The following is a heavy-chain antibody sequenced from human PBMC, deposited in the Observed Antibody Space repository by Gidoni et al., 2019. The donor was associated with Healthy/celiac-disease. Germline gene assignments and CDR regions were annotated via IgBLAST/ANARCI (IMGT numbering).Heavy chain of an antibody. CDR3: ARGGTIFGVVNNIDY. V-gene: IGHV4-59*01. J-gene: IGHJ4*02. Sequence: QVQLQESGPGLVKHSETLSLTCTVSGGSITSYYWSWIRQPPGKGLEWIGYIYYSGSTNYNPSLKSRVTISVDTSKNQFSLKLSSVTAADTAVYYCARGGTIFGVVNNIDYWGQGTLVTVSS. D-gene: IGHD3-3*01. CDR1: GGSITSYY. CDR2: IYYSGST.